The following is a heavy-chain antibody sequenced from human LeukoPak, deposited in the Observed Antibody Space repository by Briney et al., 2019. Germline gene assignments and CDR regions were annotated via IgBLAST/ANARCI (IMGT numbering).Heavy chain of an antibody. Sequence: GGSLRLSCAGSGFTFSNYAMSWVRQAPPGELEWVSTFSGSGSGTHYADSVKGRFTISRDNSKNTVSLQMNSLRAKDTAVYYCVKEGEAGNAPYRWFDPWGKGTLVTVSS. CDR2: FSGSGSGT. CDR3: VKEGEAGNAPYRWFDP. V-gene: IGHV3-23*01. D-gene: IGHD3-16*01. CDR1: GFTFSNYA. J-gene: IGHJ5*02.